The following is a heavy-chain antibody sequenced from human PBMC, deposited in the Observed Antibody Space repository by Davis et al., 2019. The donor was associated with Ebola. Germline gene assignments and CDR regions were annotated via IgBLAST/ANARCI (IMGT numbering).Heavy chain of an antibody. V-gene: IGHV3-23*01. CDR3: ARAARGYSYGPEYYYGMDV. CDR1: GFTFSSYA. D-gene: IGHD5-18*01. J-gene: IGHJ6*02. CDR2: ISGSGGST. Sequence: GESLKISCAASGFTFSSYAMSWVRQAPGKGLEWVSAISGSGGSTYYADSVKGRFTISRDNSKNTLYLQMNSLRAEDTAVYYCARAARGYSYGPEYYYGMDVWGQGTTVTVSS.